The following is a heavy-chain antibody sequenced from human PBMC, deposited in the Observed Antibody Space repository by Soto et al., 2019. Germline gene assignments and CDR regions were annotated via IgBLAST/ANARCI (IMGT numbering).Heavy chain of an antibody. CDR3: ARVEYSSSWSYLGDAFDI. Sequence: ASVKVSCKASGYTFTSYGISWVRQAPGQGLEWMGWISAYNGNTNYAQKLQGRVTMTTDSSTSTAYMELGSLRSDDTAVYYCARVEYSSSWSYLGDAFDIWGQGTMVTVS. CDR2: ISAYNGNT. CDR1: GYTFTSYG. D-gene: IGHD6-13*01. J-gene: IGHJ3*02. V-gene: IGHV1-18*04.